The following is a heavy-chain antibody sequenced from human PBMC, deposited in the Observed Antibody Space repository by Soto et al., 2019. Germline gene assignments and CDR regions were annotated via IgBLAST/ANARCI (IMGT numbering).Heavy chain of an antibody. CDR2: IKYRTTT. Sequence: QVQLQESGPRLVKTSETLSLTCPVSGGSVTTYWGWIRQPPGKGLEWLGYIKYRTTTKYNYSRKNRVTISVATSKTQVSLSLRSVTPADTAVYYCATSYCRDGVGCNWFDPWGQGILVIVPS. CDR3: ATSYCRDGVGCNWFDP. D-gene: IGHD2-15*01. V-gene: IGHV4-59*02. CDR1: GGSVTTY. J-gene: IGHJ5*02.